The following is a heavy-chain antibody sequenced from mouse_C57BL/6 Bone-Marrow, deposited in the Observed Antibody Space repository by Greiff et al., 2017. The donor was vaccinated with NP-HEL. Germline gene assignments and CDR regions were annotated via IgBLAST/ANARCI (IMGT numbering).Heavy chain of an antibody. CDR1: GYTFTDYE. Sequence: QVQLQQSGAELVRPGASVTLSCKASGYTFTDYEMHWVKQTPVHGLEWIGAIDPETGGPAYNQKFKGKATLTAAQSSSTAYMELRSLTSDDSAVDYCTRSDGSSYEDYWGQGTTLTVSS. J-gene: IGHJ2*01. CDR2: IDPETGGP. D-gene: IGHD1-1*01. CDR3: TRSDGSSYEDY. V-gene: IGHV1-15*01.